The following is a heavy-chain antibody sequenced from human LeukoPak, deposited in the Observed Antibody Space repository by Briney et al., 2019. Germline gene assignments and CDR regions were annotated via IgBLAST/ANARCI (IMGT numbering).Heavy chain of an antibody. J-gene: IGHJ4*02. D-gene: IGHD6-19*01. CDR1: GYTFTSYD. V-gene: IGHV1-8*01. CDR2: MNPNSGNT. Sequence: ASVKVSCKASGYTFTSYDINWVRQATGQGLEWMGWMNPNSGNTGYAQKFQGRVTMTRDTSISTAYMELSRLRSDDTAVYYCARAEFSVAGDLVDYWGQGTLVTVSS. CDR3: ARAEFSVAGDLVDY.